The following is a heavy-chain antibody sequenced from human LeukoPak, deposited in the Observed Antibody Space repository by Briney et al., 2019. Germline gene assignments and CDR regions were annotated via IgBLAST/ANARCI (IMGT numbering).Heavy chain of an antibody. CDR3: AREGGATKDWGPTTDY. D-gene: IGHD1-26*01. CDR1: GGSISSGGYY. Sequence: SETLSLTCTVSGGSISSGGYYWSWIRQHPGKGLEWIGYIYYSGSTYYNPSLKSRVTISVDTSKNQFSLKLSSVTAADTAVYYCAREGGATKDWGPTTDYWGQGTLVTVSS. CDR2: IYYSGST. V-gene: IGHV4-31*03. J-gene: IGHJ4*02.